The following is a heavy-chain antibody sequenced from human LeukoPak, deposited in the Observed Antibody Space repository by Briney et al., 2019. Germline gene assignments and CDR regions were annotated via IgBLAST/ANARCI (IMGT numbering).Heavy chain of an antibody. J-gene: IGHJ4*02. CDR1: GYRFTGYY. CDR3: ARVGELSADFDY. Sequence: GASVKVSCKASGYRFTGYYIHWLRQVPGQGLEWMGWINPETGDPYYGQKFLGRVTMTRDTSISTAYMELSRLRSDDTAVYYCARVGELSADFDYWGQGTLVTVSS. CDR2: INPETGDP. V-gene: IGHV1-2*02. D-gene: IGHD3-10*01.